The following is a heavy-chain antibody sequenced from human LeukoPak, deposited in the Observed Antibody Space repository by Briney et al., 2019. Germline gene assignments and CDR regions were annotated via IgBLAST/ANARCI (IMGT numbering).Heavy chain of an antibody. D-gene: IGHD3-22*01. CDR3: ARGGITRIVVATFDY. V-gene: IGHV1-2*02. CDR2: INPNSGGT. J-gene: IGHJ4*02. Sequence: ASVKVSCKASGYTFTGYYMHWVRQAPGQGLEWMGWINPNSGGTNYAQKFQGRVTMTRDTSISTAYMELSRLRSDDTAVYYCARGGITRIVVATFDYWGQGTLVTVSS. CDR1: GYTFTGYY.